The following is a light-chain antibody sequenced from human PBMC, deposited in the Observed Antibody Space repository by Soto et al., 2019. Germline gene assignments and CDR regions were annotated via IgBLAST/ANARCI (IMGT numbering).Light chain of an antibody. CDR2: DAS. V-gene: IGKV3D-15*01. Sequence: EIVMTQSPATLSVSPGERATLSCRASQSVSSNLAWYQQKPGQAPRVLIYDASTRATGIPARFSGSGSGTEFTLTISSLQSEDVAVYYCQQYKNWPPLTFGGGTKVEIK. CDR3: QQYKNWPPLT. CDR1: QSVSSN. J-gene: IGKJ4*01.